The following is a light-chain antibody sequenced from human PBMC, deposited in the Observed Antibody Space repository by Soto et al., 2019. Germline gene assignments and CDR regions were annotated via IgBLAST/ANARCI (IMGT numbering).Light chain of an antibody. CDR1: QRLLHSNGNHF. J-gene: IGKJ2*01. Sequence: EIVMTQSPPSLTVTPGEPASISCRSSQRLLHSNGNHFLDWYLQKPGQSPQLLIYLGSYRASGVPDGVRGSGAGKDFTLKITRVEAEDVGIYYCMQALKTPYTLGQGTKLEIK. V-gene: IGKV2-28*01. CDR3: MQALKTPYT. CDR2: LGS.